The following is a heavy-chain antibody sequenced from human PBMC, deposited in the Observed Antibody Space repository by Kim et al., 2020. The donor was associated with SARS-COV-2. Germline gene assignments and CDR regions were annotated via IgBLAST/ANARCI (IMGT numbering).Heavy chain of an antibody. D-gene: IGHD5-12*01. CDR1: GGSISGYF. J-gene: IGHJ5*02. Sequence: SETLSLTCAVYGGSISGYFWTWVRQPPGQGLEWIGEGTNTGTAYYNVSLSSQVTISAEPSQNQLSLRLTSLTAAASAVYYCAGGFIDACEVGYAWGQGTLVTVSS. CDR2: GTNTGTA. CDR3: AGGFIDACEVGYA. V-gene: IGHV4-34*01.